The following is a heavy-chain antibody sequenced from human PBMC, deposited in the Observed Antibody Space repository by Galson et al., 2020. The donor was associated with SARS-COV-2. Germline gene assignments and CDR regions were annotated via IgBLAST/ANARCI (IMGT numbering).Heavy chain of an antibody. J-gene: IGHJ6*03. CDR3: VKDRGSSWHYYYYYHMDV. CDR1: GFGFSIHA. CDR2: ISDNGGIT. D-gene: IGHD6-13*01. Sequence: GESLKISCSTSGFGFSIHAMHWVRQAPGKGLEYVAVISDNGGITYYAESVKGRFSISRDNSKNTVYLQMSSLRTDDTAVYYCVKDRGSSWHYYYYYHMDVWGNGTTVTVSS. V-gene: IGHV3-64D*06.